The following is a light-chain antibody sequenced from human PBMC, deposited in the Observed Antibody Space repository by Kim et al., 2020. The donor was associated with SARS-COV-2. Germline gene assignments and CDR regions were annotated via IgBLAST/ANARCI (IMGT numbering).Light chain of an antibody. J-gene: IGKJ3*01. CDR2: AAS. CDR1: QSISSY. V-gene: IGKV1-39*01. CDR3: RQSYSTPPGT. Sequence: DIQMTQSPSSLSASVGDRVTITCRASQSISSYFNWYQQKPGKAPKLLIYAASSLQSGVPSRFSGSGSGTDFTLTISSLQPEDFATYYCRQSYSTPPGTFGPGTKVDIK.